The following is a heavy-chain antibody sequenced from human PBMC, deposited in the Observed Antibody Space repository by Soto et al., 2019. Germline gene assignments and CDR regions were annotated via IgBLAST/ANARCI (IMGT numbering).Heavy chain of an antibody. Sequence: EVQLVESGGGLVLPGGSLRLSCAASGFTFSRYWMHWVSQAPGKGLVWVSRISSYGSDTHYADSVKGRFTISRDNAKNTLYLQMNSLRADDTAVYYCASNYAYAEGYYWYGIDVWGQGTKVTVAS. CDR2: ISSYGSDT. CDR3: ASNYAYAEGYYWYGIDV. J-gene: IGHJ6*02. D-gene: IGHD3-16*01. V-gene: IGHV3-74*01. CDR1: GFTFSRYW.